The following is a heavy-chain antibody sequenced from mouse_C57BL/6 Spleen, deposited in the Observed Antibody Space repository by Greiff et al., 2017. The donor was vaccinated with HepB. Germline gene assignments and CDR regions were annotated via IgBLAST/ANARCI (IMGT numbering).Heavy chain of an antibody. J-gene: IGHJ2*01. CDR1: GYSITSGYY. D-gene: IGHD4-1*01. CDR3: AREGTVAFDY. V-gene: IGHV3-6*01. Sequence: EVHLVESGPGLVKPSQSLSLTCSVTGYSITSGYYWNWIRQFPGNKLEWMGYISYDGSNNYNPSLKNRISITRDTSKNQFFLKLNSVTTEDTATYYCAREGTVAFDYWGQGTTLTVSS. CDR2: ISYDGSN.